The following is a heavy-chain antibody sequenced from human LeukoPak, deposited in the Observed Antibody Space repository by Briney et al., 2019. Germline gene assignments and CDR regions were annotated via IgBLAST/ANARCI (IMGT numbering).Heavy chain of an antibody. V-gene: IGHV4-30-4*01. CDR2: IYYSGST. D-gene: IGHD3-9*01. CDR3: ARGVPYYDILTGYSTRWFDP. J-gene: IGHJ5*02. Sequence: SETLSLTCTVSGGSISSDDYYWSWIRQPPGKGLEWIGYIYYSGSTYYNPSLKSRVTISVDTSKNQFSLKLSSVTAADTAVYYCARGVPYYDILTGYSTRWFDPWGQGTLVTVSS. CDR1: GGSISSDDYY.